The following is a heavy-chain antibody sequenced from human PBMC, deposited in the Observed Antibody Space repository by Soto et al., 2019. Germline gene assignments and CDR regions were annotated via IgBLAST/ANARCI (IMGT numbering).Heavy chain of an antibody. CDR1: GYTFRNFG. V-gene: IGHV1-18*01. Sequence: QIRLLQSGAEVKKPGASVKVTCKASGYTFRNFGISWVRQAPGQGLEWMGWISAYNANANYAQKFQGRLTMTAGTSTSPAYMELRSLRSDDTAVYYCARENSYFDSWGQGTLVTVSS. J-gene: IGHJ4*02. CDR2: ISAYNANA. CDR3: ARENSYFDS.